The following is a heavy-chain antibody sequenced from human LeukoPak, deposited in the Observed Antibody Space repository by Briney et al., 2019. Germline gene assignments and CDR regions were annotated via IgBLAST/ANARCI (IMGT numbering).Heavy chain of an antibody. J-gene: IGHJ4*02. V-gene: IGHV3-30*02. CDR1: GFTFSSYG. CDR3: AKELLTGFGEFSLDY. Sequence: GGSLRLSCAASGFTFSSYGIHWVRQAPGKGLEWVAFIRYDGSNKHYADSVKGRFTISRDNSKNTLYLQMNSLRAEDTAVYYCAKELLTGFGEFSLDYWGQGTLATVSS. CDR2: IRYDGSNK. D-gene: IGHD3-10*01.